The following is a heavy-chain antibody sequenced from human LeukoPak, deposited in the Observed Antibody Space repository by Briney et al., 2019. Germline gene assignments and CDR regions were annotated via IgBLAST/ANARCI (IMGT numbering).Heavy chain of an antibody. CDR3: ARDYTGGWNDY. Sequence: GGSLRLSCAASGFTFSSYAMSWVRQAPGKGLEWVSAISGSGGSTYYADSVKGRFTISRDNAKNSLYLQMNSLRAEDTAVYYCARDYTGGWNDYWGQGTLVTVSS. D-gene: IGHD7-27*01. CDR1: GFTFSSYA. V-gene: IGHV3-23*01. J-gene: IGHJ4*02. CDR2: ISGSGGST.